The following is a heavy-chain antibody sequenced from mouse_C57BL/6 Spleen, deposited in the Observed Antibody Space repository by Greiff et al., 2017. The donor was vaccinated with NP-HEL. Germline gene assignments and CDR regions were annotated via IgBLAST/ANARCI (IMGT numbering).Heavy chain of an antibody. Sequence: QVQLQQSGPGLVQPSQSLSITCTVSGFSLTSYGVHWVRQSPGKGLEWLGVIWRGGSTDYNAAFMSRLSITKDNSKSQVFFKMNSLQADDTAIYYCAKGGLLRDSYAMDYWGQGTSVTVSS. D-gene: IGHD2-3*01. CDR2: IWRGGST. J-gene: IGHJ4*01. V-gene: IGHV2-5*01. CDR3: AKGGLLRDSYAMDY. CDR1: GFSLTSYG.